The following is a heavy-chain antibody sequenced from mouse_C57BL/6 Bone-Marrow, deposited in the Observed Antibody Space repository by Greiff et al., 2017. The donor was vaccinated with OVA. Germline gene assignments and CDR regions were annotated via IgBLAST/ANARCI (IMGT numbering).Heavy chain of an antibody. CDR3: ARTKAYYSNYGFDY. D-gene: IGHD2-5*01. CDR1: GYTFTDYY. CDR2: INPYNGGT. J-gene: IGHJ2*01. Sequence: VQLKESGPVLVKPGASVKMSCKASGYTFTDYYMNWVKQSHGKSLEWIGVINPYNGGTSYNQKFKGKATLTVDKSSSKAYMELNSLTSEDSAVYYCARTKAYYSNYGFDYWGQGTTLTVSS. V-gene: IGHV1-19*01.